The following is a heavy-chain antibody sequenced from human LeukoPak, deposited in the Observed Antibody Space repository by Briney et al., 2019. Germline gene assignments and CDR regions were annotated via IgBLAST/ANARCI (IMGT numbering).Heavy chain of an antibody. Sequence: ASVKVSCKASGYTFTGYYMHWVRQAPGQGLEWMGWINPNSGGTNYAQNFQGRVTMTRDTSIRTAYMELSSLKSDDTAVYYCANTYGSGSYFKGGFDPWGQGTLVTVSS. J-gene: IGHJ5*02. V-gene: IGHV1-2*02. CDR1: GYTFTGYY. D-gene: IGHD3-10*01. CDR2: INPNSGGT. CDR3: ANTYGSGSYFKGGFDP.